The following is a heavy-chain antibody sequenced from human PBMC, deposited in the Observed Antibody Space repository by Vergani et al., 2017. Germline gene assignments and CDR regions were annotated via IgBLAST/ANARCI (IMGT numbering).Heavy chain of an antibody. V-gene: IGHV3-9*01. J-gene: IGHJ6*03. CDR2: ISWNSGSI. CDR3: ACDYYYYMDV. Sequence: EVQLVESGGGLVQPGRSLRLSCAASGFTFDDYAMHWVRQAPGKGLEWVSGISWNSGSIGYADSVKGRFTISRDNAKNSLYLQRNSLGAEDTALYYCACDYYYYMDVWGKGTTVTVSS. CDR1: GFTFDDYA.